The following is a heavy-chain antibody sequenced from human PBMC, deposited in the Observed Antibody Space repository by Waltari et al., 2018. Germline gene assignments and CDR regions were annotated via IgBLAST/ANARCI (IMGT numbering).Heavy chain of an antibody. D-gene: IGHD3-16*01. CDR2: FKPEERET. Sequence: QVQLVQSGAEVKKPGASVKVSCKVSGYTLTELSMHWVRQAPGNGLEWMGGFKPEERETSYAQKVQGRVTMTEDTSTDTAYMELSSLRSEDTAVYYCATERVMGTTTRGSYYYYGMDVWGQGTTVTVSS. CDR1: GYTLTELS. V-gene: IGHV1-24*01. J-gene: IGHJ6*02. CDR3: ATERVMGTTTRGSYYYYGMDV.